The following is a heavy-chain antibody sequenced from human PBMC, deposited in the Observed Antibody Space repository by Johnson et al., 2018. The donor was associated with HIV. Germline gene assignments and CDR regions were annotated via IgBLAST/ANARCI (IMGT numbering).Heavy chain of an antibody. J-gene: IGHJ3*02. Sequence: MQLVESGGGLVQPGGSLRLSCAASGFTFSSYWMTWVRQAPGKGLEWVANIKQDGSEKYYVDSVKGRFTISRDNAKNSLYVQMNSLRAEDTAVYYCARENVDTAMADAFDIWGQGTMVTVSS. CDR2: IKQDGSEK. CDR1: GFTFSSYW. CDR3: ARENVDTAMADAFDI. V-gene: IGHV3-7*01. D-gene: IGHD5-18*01.